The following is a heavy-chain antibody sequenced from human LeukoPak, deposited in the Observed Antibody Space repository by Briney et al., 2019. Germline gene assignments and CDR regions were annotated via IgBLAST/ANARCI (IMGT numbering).Heavy chain of an antibody. J-gene: IGHJ4*02. D-gene: IGHD1-26*01. CDR2: IYPGDSDT. Sequence: GESLKISCRGSGYRFTNYWIGWVRQMPGKGLEWMGIIYPGDSDTRYSPSFQGQVTLSADKSISTAYLQWRSLKASDTAMYYCARSSGATKFDYWGQGTLVTVSS. CDR3: ARSSGATKFDY. CDR1: GYRFTNYW. V-gene: IGHV5-51*01.